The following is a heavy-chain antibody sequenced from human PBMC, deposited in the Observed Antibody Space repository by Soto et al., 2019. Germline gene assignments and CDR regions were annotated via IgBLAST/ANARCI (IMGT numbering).Heavy chain of an antibody. J-gene: IGHJ6*02. V-gene: IGHV1-3*01. CDR2: INAGNVNT. Sequence: GASVKVSCKASGDTFTSYAMHWVRQAPGQRLEWMGWINAGNVNTKYSQNFPGRVTITRDTSASTAYIELRSLRSEDTAGYYCPKGLQDSGITIFGVPYIRVPLDVWGQGTPVTVYS. CDR1: GDTFTSYA. CDR3: PKGLQDSGITIFGVPYIRVPLDV. D-gene: IGHD3-3*01.